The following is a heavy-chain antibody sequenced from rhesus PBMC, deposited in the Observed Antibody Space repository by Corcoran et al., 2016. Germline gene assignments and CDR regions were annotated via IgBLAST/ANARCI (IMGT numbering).Heavy chain of an antibody. CDR1: GGSISSSNW. Sequence: QVQLQESGPGLVKPSETLSLTCAVSGGSISSSNWWSGIRQAPGKGLVWIGNIGGSSGSTYYNPSLKSRFTISKDTSKNQFSLKLSSVTAADTAVYYCARRGSGWYNSLDVWGRGVLVTVSS. D-gene: IGHD6-31*01. V-gene: IGHV4-65*02. CDR2: IGGSSGST. CDR3: ARRGSGWYNSLDV. J-gene: IGHJ5-2*02.